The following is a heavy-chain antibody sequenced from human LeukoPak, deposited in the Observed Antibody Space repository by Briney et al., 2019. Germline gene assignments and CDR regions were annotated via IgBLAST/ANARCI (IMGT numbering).Heavy chain of an antibody. CDR1: GFTFSSYS. V-gene: IGHV3-21*01. CDR2: ISSSSSYI. D-gene: IGHD2-15*01. Sequence: GGSLRLSCAASGFTFSSYSVNWVRQAPGKGLEWVSSISSSSSYIYYADSVKGRFTISRDNAKNSLYLQMNSLRAEDTAVYYCARDVRLGYCSGGSCYPLWGQGTIVTVSS. CDR3: ARDVRLGYCSGGSCYPL. J-gene: IGHJ3*01.